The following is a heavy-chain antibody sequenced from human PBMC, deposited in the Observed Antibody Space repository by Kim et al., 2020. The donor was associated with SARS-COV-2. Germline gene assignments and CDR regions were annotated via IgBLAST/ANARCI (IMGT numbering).Heavy chain of an antibody. CDR3: AKHGSSSGAFDI. J-gene: IGHJ3*02. CDR2: ISYDGSNK. Sequence: GGSLRLSCAASGFTFSSYGMHWVRQAPGKGLEWVAVISYDGSNKYYADSVKGRFTISRDNSKNTLYLQMNSLRAEDTAVYYCAKHGSSSGAFDIWGQGTMVTVSS. V-gene: IGHV3-30*18. CDR1: GFTFSSYG. D-gene: IGHD6-13*01.